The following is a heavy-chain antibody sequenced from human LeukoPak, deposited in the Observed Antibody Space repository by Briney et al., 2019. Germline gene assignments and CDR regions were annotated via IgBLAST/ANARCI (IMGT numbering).Heavy chain of an antibody. D-gene: IGHD3-22*01. Sequence: SVKVSCKASGGTFSRFTISWVRQAPGQGFEWMGVVTPIFGTANFAQRFQGRVSITADESTSTAFMELSSLRFEDTAVYYCAREWGLESSGFYYAYWGQGTLVTVSS. CDR3: AREWGLESSGFYYAY. J-gene: IGHJ4*02. CDR2: VTPIFGTA. CDR1: GGTFSRFT. V-gene: IGHV1-69*13.